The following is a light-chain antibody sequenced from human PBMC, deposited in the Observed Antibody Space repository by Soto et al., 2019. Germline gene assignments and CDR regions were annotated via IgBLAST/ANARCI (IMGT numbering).Light chain of an antibody. J-gene: IGLJ1*01. CDR3: AAWDDSLNGHV. CDR2: TTN. V-gene: IGLV1-44*01. CDR1: SSNIGTSS. Sequence: QSVLTQPHSASGTPGQRVTISCSGSSSNIGTSSVHWFQQLPGTAPKLLISTTNQRPSGVPERFSGSKSGTSASLAISGLQSEDESVYYCAAWDDSLNGHVFGTGTKVTDL.